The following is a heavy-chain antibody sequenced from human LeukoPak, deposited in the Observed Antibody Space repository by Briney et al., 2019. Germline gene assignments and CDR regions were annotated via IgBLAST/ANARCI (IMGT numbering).Heavy chain of an antibody. J-gene: IGHJ6*03. V-gene: IGHV4-34*01. D-gene: IGHD1-26*01. CDR1: GGSFSGYC. Sequence: SETLSLTCAVYGGSFSGYCWTWIRPPPPKGLEWIGEINHSGSTNYNPSLKSRVTISVDTSKNQFSLKLSSVTAADTAVYYCASRSGLTYYYYYMDVWGKGTTVTVSS. CDR3: ASRSGLTYYYYYMDV. CDR2: INHSGST.